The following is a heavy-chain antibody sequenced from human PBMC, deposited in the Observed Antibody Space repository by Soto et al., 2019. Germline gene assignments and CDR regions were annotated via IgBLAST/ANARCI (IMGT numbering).Heavy chain of an antibody. J-gene: IGHJ4*02. V-gene: IGHV1-3*04. CDR1: GYTFTGNA. CDR3: AREGYDSSGYPLGY. D-gene: IGHD3-22*01. Sequence: QVQLVQSGAEVKKPGASVKVSCKASGYTFTGNAMHWVRQAPGQRLEWMGWINTGNGNTKYSQKFQGRVTITRDTSATTTDMELSSLRSEDTAVYYCAREGYDSSGYPLGYWGQRTLVTGSS. CDR2: INTGNGNT.